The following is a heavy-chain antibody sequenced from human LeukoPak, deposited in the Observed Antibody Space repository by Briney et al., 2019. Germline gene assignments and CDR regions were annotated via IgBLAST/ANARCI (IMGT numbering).Heavy chain of an antibody. CDR3: ARGKSRYYYYMDV. CDR1: GYTFTSYA. J-gene: IGHJ6*03. Sequence: SVKVSCKASGYTFTSYAMNWVRQAPGQGLEWMGGIIPIFGTANYAQKFQGRATITADKSTSTAYMELSSLRSEDTAVYYCARGKSRYYYYMDVWGKGTTVTVSS. V-gene: IGHV1-69*06. D-gene: IGHD6-25*01. CDR2: IIPIFGTA.